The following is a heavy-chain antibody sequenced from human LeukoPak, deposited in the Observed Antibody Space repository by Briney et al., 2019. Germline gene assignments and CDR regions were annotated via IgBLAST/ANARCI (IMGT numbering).Heavy chain of an antibody. D-gene: IGHD5-24*01. CDR1: GFTLSNHW. J-gene: IGHJ4*02. V-gene: IGHV3-7*01. CDR2: IKQDGTEK. CDR3: GRGWAVDF. Sequence: GGSLRLSCAASGFTLSNHWMIWVRQAPGKGLECVANIKQDGTEKYYLDSVKGRFTISRDNAKNSLYLQMNSLRVADTAVYYCGRGWAVDFWGQGTLVTVSS.